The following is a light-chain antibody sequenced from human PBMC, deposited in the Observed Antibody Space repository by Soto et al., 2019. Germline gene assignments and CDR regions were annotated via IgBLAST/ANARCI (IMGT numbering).Light chain of an antibody. CDR3: QQYGSSPPRT. CDR2: GAS. V-gene: IGKV3-20*01. Sequence: EIVLTQSPGTLSLSPGERATLSCRASQSVSSSYLAWYQQKPGQAPRLLIYGASSRATGIPDRFSGSGSGTDFTIIISRLEPEDCAVYYCQQYGSSPPRTFGQGTKVEIK. J-gene: IGKJ1*01. CDR1: QSVSSSY.